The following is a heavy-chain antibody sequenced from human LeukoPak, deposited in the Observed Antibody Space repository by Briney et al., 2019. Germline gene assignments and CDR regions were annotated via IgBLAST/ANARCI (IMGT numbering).Heavy chain of an antibody. V-gene: IGHV5-51*01. CDR1: GYSFTSYW. D-gene: IGHD2-2*01. CDR3: ARVCCTSTSSFDP. J-gene: IGHJ5*02. Sequence: ESLKISCKGSGYSFTSYWIGWVRQMPGKGLEWMGSIYPGDSNTRYSPSFQGQVTISADKSIDTAYLQWSSLKASDTAMYYCARVCCTSTSSFDPWGQGTLVTVSS. CDR2: IYPGDSNT.